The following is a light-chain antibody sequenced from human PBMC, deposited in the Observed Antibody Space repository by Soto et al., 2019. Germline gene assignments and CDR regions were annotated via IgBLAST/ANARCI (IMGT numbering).Light chain of an antibody. CDR3: QQCASSPYT. CDR2: GTS. J-gene: IGKJ2*01. CDR1: QSVDSSY. Sequence: EIVLTQSPGTLSLSPGERATLSCRASQSVDSSYLAWYQQKPGQAPRLVIYGTSSRATGIPDRFSGSGSGTDFTLTISRLGPEDFAVYYCQQCASSPYTFGQGTRLEI. V-gene: IGKV3-20*01.